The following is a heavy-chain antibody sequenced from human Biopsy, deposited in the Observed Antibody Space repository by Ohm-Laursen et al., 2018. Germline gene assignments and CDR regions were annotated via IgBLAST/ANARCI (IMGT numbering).Heavy chain of an antibody. Sequence: SLRLSCAASGFTFSSYAMTWVRQAPGKGLEWVSVINTSGGSTHYAVSVKGRFTISRDNSKNTLYLRMNSLRAEDTAVYYCAKPADSYGSEFYLDYWGQGTLVTVSS. CDR1: GFTFSSYA. J-gene: IGHJ4*02. V-gene: IGHV3-23*01. CDR2: INTSGGST. CDR3: AKPADSYGSEFYLDY. D-gene: IGHD4-17*01.